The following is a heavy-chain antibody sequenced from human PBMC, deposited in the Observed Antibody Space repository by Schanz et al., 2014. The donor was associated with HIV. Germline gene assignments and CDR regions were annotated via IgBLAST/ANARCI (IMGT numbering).Heavy chain of an antibody. CDR1: GFTFDDYD. D-gene: IGHD1-26*01. Sequence: EVQLVESGGGLVQPGRSLRLSCEASGFTFDDYDMHWVRQAPGKGLEWVSGITWHNRVMGYADSVRGRFTISRDTANNSLYLRMINLRPEDTAFYYCVKDFTDSKGGFDYWGQGVLVIVFS. CDR2: ITWHNRVM. J-gene: IGHJ4*02. CDR3: VKDFTDSKGGFDY. V-gene: IGHV3-9*01.